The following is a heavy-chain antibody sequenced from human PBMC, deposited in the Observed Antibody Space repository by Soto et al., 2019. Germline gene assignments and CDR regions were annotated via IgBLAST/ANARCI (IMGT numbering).Heavy chain of an antibody. CDR2: ISAYNGNT. J-gene: IGHJ4*02. CDR1: GYTFASYA. V-gene: IGHV1-18*01. CDR3: ARDPPPPDY. Sequence: QVQLVQSGAEVKKPGASVKVSCKASGYTFASYAISWMRQAPGQGLEWMGWISAYNGNTNYAQKLQGRVTMTTATSTSTASMELRGLRSDATAVYYCARDPPPPDYWGQGTLVTVSS.